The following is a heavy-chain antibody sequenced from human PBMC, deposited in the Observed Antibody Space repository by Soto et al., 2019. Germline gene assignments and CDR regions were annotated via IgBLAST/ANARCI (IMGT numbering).Heavy chain of an antibody. CDR2: ISYDGSNK. V-gene: IGHV3-30-3*01. Sequence: QVQLVESGGGVVQPGRSLRLSCAASGFTFSSYAMHWVRQAPGKGLEWVAVISYDGSNKYYADSVKGRFTISRDNSKNTLYLQMNSLRAEDTAVYYCASNAPSFDYILTGYGYYYYGMDVWGQGTTVTVSS. CDR3: ASNAPSFDYILTGYGYYYYGMDV. J-gene: IGHJ6*02. D-gene: IGHD3-9*01. CDR1: GFTFSSYA.